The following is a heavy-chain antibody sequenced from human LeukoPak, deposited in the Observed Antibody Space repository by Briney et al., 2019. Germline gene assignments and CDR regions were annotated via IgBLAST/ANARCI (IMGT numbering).Heavy chain of an antibody. V-gene: IGHV3-23*01. CDR1: GLTFSGYA. Sequence: GGSLRLSCAASGLTFSGYAMNWVRRAPGKGLEWVSAISGSGGSTYYADSVKGRFTTSRDNSKNTLYLQMNSLRAEDTAVYYCAQDPTHSGWYGTLDYWGQGTLVTVSS. CDR3: AQDPTHSGWYGTLDY. D-gene: IGHD6-19*01. CDR2: ISGSGGST. J-gene: IGHJ4*02.